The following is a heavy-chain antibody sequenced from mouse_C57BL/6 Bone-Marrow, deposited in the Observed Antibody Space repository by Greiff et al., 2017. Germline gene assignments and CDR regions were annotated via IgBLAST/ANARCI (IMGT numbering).Heavy chain of an antibody. D-gene: IGHD2-4*01. CDR2: IYPRSGNT. CDR1: GYTFTSYG. CDR3: ARRLREGYAVDY. J-gene: IGHJ4*01. V-gene: IGHV1-81*01. Sequence: VQLQQSGAELARPGASVKLSCKASGYTFTSYGISWVKQRTGQGLEWIGEIYPRSGNTYYNEKFKGKATLTADKSSSTAYMGLRSLTSVDSAVYFCARRLREGYAVDYWGQGTTVTVSS.